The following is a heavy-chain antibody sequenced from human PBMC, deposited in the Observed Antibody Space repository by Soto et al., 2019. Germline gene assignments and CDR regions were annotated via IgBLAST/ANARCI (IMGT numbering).Heavy chain of an antibody. Sequence: PGGSLRLSCAASGFTFSSYDMHWVRQATGKGLEWVSAIGTAGDPYYPGSVKGRFTISRENAKNSLYLQMNSLRAGDTAVYYCARGSPDYDSSGYSLDYWGQGTLVTVSS. J-gene: IGHJ4*02. V-gene: IGHV3-13*05. CDR3: ARGSPDYDSSGYSLDY. D-gene: IGHD3-22*01. CDR1: GFTFSSYD. CDR2: IGTAGDP.